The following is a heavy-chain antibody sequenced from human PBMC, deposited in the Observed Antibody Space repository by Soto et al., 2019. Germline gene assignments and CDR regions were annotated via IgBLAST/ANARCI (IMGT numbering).Heavy chain of an antibody. CDR2: ISYDGSNK. J-gene: IGHJ6*02. Sequence: PGGSLRLSCAASGFTFSSYAMHWVRQAPGKGLEWVTVISYDGSNKDYADSVKGRFTISRDNSKNTLYLQMNSLRAEDTAVYYCAKAAVVAAKQYYYVMDVWGQGTTVTVSS. V-gene: IGHV3-30-3*01. CDR3: AKAAVVAAKQYYYVMDV. D-gene: IGHD2-15*01. CDR1: GFTFSSYA.